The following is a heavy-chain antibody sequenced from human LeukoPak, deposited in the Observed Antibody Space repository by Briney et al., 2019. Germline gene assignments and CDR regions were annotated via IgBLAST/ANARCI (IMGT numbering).Heavy chain of an antibody. D-gene: IGHD2-8*02. V-gene: IGHV4-59*03. CDR3: AASGNSWWEGFFHD. CDR2: IHYSGTT. J-gene: IGHJ1*01. Sequence: PSETLSLTCTVSRASMSSFFWSWIRQPPGKGLEWIGHIHYSGTTKYNPSLTSRITLSMDTSKNQVSLRLTSVTAADTAMYYCAASGNSWWEGFFHDWGQGTLVSVSS. CDR1: RASMSSFF.